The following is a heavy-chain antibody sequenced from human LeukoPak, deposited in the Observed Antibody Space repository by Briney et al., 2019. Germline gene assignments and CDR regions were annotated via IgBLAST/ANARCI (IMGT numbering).Heavy chain of an antibody. V-gene: IGHV4-4*02. J-gene: IGHJ6*03. CDR1: GGSISSSNW. Sequence: PSETLSLTCAVSGGSISSSNWWSWVRQPPGKGLEWIGEIYHSGSTNYNPSLKSRVTISVDKSKNQFSLKLSSVTAADTAVYYCARGAAEVDFWSGYYPVPYYMDVWGKGTTVTVSS. CDR3: ARGAAEVDFWSGYYPVPYYMDV. D-gene: IGHD3-3*01. CDR2: IYHSGST.